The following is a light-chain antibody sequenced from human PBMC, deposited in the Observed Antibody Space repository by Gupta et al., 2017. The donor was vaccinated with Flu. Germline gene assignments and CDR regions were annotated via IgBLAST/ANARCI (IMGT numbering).Light chain of an antibody. J-gene: IGKJ3*01. CDR1: KRINTY. V-gene: IGKV1-39*01. Sequence: RSSLQPAAVARVSITSLVCKRINTYVNWYHQKPGEAPRLLMYLVSMLETGVPSRFSGSGSDTDFTLTISGLQPEDFGSYYCLQGSDGPFSFGPGTRVEI. CDR3: LQGSDGPFS. CDR2: LVS.